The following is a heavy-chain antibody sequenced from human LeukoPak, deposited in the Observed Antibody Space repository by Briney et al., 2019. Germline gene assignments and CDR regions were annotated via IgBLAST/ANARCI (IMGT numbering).Heavy chain of an antibody. V-gene: IGHV3-23*01. CDR1: GFTFSSYG. Sequence: GGSLRLSCAASGFTFSSYGMSWVRQAPGKGLEWVSAISGSGGSTYYADSVKGRFTISRDNSKNTLYLQMNSLRAEDTALYYCARDAYSSGWSYFDYWGQGTLVTVSS. D-gene: IGHD6-19*01. CDR2: ISGSGGST. CDR3: ARDAYSSGWSYFDY. J-gene: IGHJ4*02.